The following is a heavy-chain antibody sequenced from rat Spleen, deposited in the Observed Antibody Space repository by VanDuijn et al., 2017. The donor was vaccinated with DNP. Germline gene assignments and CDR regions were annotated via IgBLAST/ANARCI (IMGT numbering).Heavy chain of an antibody. CDR2: IWSGGIT. CDR1: GFSFSNSG. CDR3: ARDLIIRDTTSAMDV. Sequence: VQLVESGGGLVQPGRSLKVSCAASGFSFSNSGMAWVRQTPGKGLEWVGVIWSGGITDYNSALKSRLSISRDTSKSQVFLKMNSLQTEDTATYYCARDLIIRDTTSAMDVWGQGTSVTVSS. J-gene: IGHJ4*01. D-gene: IGHD4-3*01. V-gene: IGHV2-4*01.